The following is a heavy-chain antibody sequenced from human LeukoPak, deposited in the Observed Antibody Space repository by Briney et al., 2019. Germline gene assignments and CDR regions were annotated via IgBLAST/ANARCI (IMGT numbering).Heavy chain of an antibody. V-gene: IGHV4-30-4*08. J-gene: IGHJ3*02. CDR1: GGSISSGDYY. CDR3: AREPTVVTGAFDI. D-gene: IGHD4-23*01. CDR2: IYYSGST. Sequence: SETLSLTCTVSGGSISSGDYYWSWIRQPPGKGLEWIGYIYYSGSTYYNPSLKSRVTISVDTSKNQFSLKLSSVTAADTAVYYCAREPTVVTGAFDIWGQGTIVTVSS.